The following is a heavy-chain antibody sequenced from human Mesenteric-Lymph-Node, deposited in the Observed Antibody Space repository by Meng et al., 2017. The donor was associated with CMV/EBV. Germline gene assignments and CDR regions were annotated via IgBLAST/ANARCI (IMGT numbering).Heavy chain of an antibody. CDR1: GYTFTSYD. CDR2: MNPNSGNT. Sequence: ASVKVSCKASGYTFTSYDINWVRQATGQGLEWMGWMNPNSGNTNYAQKLQGRVTMTTDTSTSTAYMELRSLRSDDTAVYYCARGYGDDRWGQGTLVTVSS. D-gene: IGHD4-17*01. J-gene: IGHJ4*02. CDR3: ARGYGDDR. V-gene: IGHV1-8*01.